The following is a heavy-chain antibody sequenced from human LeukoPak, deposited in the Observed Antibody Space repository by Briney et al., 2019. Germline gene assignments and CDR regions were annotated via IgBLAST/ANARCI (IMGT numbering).Heavy chain of an antibody. J-gene: IGHJ4*02. D-gene: IGHD3-22*01. CDR2: IYPGDSDT. CDR3: ARRGYYYDSSGYPPEYYFDY. Sequence: GESLTLSCTGSGYSFTSYWIGWVRQMPGKGLEWMGIIYPGDSDTRYSPSFQGQVTISADKSISTAYLQWSSLKASDTAMYYCARRGYYYDSSGYPPEYYFDYWGQGTLVTVSS. V-gene: IGHV5-51*01. CDR1: GYSFTSYW.